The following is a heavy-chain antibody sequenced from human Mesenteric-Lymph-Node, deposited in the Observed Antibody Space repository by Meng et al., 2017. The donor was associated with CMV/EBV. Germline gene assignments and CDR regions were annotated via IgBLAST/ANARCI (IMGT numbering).Heavy chain of an antibody. J-gene: IGHJ4*02. CDR3: ARYSGYDEYYFDY. CDR2: IYHSGST. Sequence: CAVSGGSISSSNWWGWVRQPPGKGLEWIGEIYHSGSTNYNPSLKSRVTISVDKSKNQFSLKLSSVTAAETAVYYCARYSGYDEYYFDYWGQGTLVTVSS. D-gene: IGHD5-12*01. V-gene: IGHV4-4*02. CDR1: GGSISSSNW.